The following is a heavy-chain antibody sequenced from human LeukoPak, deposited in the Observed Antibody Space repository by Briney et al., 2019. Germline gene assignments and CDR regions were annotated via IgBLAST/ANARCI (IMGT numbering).Heavy chain of an antibody. Sequence: HPGGSLRLSCAASGFTFSSYAMSWVRQAPGKGLEWVSAISGSGGSTYYADPVKGRFTISRDNSKNTLYLQMNSLRAEDTAVYYCANPPIGYCSSTSCYVFWGQGTLVTVSS. CDR3: ANPPIGYCSSTSCYVF. J-gene: IGHJ4*02. V-gene: IGHV3-23*01. D-gene: IGHD2-2*03. CDR2: ISGSGGST. CDR1: GFTFSSYA.